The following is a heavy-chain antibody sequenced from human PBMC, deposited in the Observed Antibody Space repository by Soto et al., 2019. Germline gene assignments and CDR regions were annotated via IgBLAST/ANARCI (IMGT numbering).Heavy chain of an antibody. V-gene: IGHV4-39*01. CDR1: GGSISSSSYY. Sequence: SETLSLTCTVSGGSISSSSYYWGWIRQPPGKGLEWIGSIYYSGSTYYNPSLKSRVTISVDTSKNQFSLKLSSVTAADTAVYYCARRTVDIVVVPAATWFDPWGQGTLVTVSS. D-gene: IGHD2-2*03. CDR2: IYYSGST. J-gene: IGHJ5*02. CDR3: ARRTVDIVVVPAATWFDP.